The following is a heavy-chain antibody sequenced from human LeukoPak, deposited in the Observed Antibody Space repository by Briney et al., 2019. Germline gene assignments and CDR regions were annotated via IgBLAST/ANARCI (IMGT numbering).Heavy chain of an antibody. CDR1: GGSISSYY. CDR2: IYTSGST. V-gene: IGHV4-4*07. CDR3: AREGSARGVIIYDTFDY. J-gene: IGHJ4*02. D-gene: IGHD3-10*01. Sequence: SETLSLTCIVSGGSISSYYWSWIRQPAGKGLEWIGRIYTSGSTNYNPSLKSRVTISVDTSKNQFSLKLSSVTAADTAVYYCAREGSARGVIIYDTFDYWGQGTLVTVSS.